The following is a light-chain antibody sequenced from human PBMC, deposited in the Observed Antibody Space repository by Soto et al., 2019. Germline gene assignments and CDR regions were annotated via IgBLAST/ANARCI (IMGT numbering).Light chain of an antibody. V-gene: IGLV9-49*01. CDR3: GADHGSGSTWL. CDR2: VGTGGIVG. Sequence: QAVVTQPPSASASLGASVTLTCTLSSGYSNYKVDWYQQRPGKGPRFVMRVGTGGIVGSKGDGIPDRFSVLGSGLNRYLTIRNIQEEDESDYHCGADHGSGSTWLFGGGTKLTVL. J-gene: IGLJ3*02. CDR1: SGYSNYK.